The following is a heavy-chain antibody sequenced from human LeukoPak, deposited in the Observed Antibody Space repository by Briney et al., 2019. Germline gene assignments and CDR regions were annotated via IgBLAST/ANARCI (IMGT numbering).Heavy chain of an antibody. V-gene: IGHV1-18*01. D-gene: IGHD6-13*01. CDR1: GYTFTSYG. CDR3: ASSSNRIAAASGES. Sequence: ASVKVSCKASGYTFTSYGISWVRQAPGQGLEWMGWISAYNGNTNYAQKLQGRVTMTTDTSTSTAYMELRSLRSDDTAVYYCASSSNRIAAASGESWGQGTLVTVSS. J-gene: IGHJ5*02. CDR2: ISAYNGNT.